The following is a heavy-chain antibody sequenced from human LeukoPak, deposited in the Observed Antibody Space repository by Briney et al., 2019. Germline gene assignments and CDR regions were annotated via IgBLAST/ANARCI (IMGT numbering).Heavy chain of an antibody. CDR3: ARDQTRIAAAGTSGY. CDR1: GYTFTGYY. J-gene: IGHJ4*02. V-gene: IGHV1-2*02. CDR2: INPNSGGT. Sequence: ASVTVSCKASGYTFTGYYMHWVRQAPGQGLEWMGWINPNSGGTNYAQKFQGRVTMTRHTSISTAYMELSRLRSDDTAVYYCARDQTRIAAAGTSGYWGQGTLVTVSS. D-gene: IGHD6-13*01.